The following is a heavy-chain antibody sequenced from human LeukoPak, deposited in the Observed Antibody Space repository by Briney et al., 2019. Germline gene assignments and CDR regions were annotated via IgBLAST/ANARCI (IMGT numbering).Heavy chain of an antibody. D-gene: IGHD1-14*01. Sequence: PSETLSLTCTVSGGPISSYNWGWVWQPPGKGLEWIGYIYYSGSTNYNPSLKSRVTISVDTSKNQFSLKLSSVTAADTAVYYCARDITYGIDYWGQGTLVTVSS. J-gene: IGHJ4*02. CDR2: IYYSGST. V-gene: IGHV4-59*01. CDR1: GGPISSYN. CDR3: ARDITYGIDY.